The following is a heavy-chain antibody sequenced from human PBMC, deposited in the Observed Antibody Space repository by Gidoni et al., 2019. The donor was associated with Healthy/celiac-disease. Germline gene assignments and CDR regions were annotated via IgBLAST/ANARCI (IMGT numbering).Heavy chain of an antibody. CDR3: TTGPPYYYDSSGYYNDYYYYGMDV. D-gene: IGHD3-22*01. Sequence: EVQLVESGGGLVKPGGSLSISCAASGFTFSNAWRSWVLQAPGKGLEWVGRIKSKTDGGTTDYAAPVKGRFTISRDDSKNTLYLQMNSLKTEDTAVYYCTTGPPYYYDSSGYYNDYYYYGMDVWGQGTTVTVSS. J-gene: IGHJ6*02. CDR1: GFTFSNAW. V-gene: IGHV3-15*01. CDR2: IKSKTDGGTT.